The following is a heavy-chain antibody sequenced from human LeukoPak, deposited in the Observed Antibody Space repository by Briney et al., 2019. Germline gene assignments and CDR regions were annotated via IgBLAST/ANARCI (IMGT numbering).Heavy chain of an antibody. Sequence: ASVKVSCKASGYTFTSYGISWVRQAPGQRLEWMGWINPNSGGTNYAQKFQGGVTMTRDTSISTAYMELSRPRSDDTAVYYCARAPMIVVVITTPLFDYWGQGTLVTVSS. CDR3: ARAPMIVVVITTPLFDY. CDR2: INPNSGGT. CDR1: GYTFTSYG. D-gene: IGHD3-22*01. V-gene: IGHV1-2*02. J-gene: IGHJ4*02.